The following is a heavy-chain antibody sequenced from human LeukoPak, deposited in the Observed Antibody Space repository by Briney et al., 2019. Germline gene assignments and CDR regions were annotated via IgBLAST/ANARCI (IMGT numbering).Heavy chain of an antibody. CDR3: ARGIVATSFDY. D-gene: IGHD1-26*01. CDR1: GFTFSIYW. CDR2: IKQDGSEK. V-gene: IGHV3-7*01. J-gene: IGHJ4*02. Sequence: PGGFLRLSCAASGFTFSIYWMSWVRQAPGKGLEWVANIKQDGSEKYYVDSVKGRFTISRDNAKNSLYLQMNSLRAEDTAVYYCARGIVATSFDYWGQGTLVTVSS.